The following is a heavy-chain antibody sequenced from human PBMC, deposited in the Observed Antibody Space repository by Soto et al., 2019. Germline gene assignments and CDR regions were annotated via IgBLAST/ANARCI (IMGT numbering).Heavy chain of an antibody. CDR2: ISSSGSTI. D-gene: IGHD6-19*01. CDR1: GFTFSDYY. Sequence: PGGSLRLSCAASGFTFSDYYMSWIRQAPGKGLEWVSYISSSGSTIYYADSVKGRFTISRDNAKNSLYLQMNSLRAEDTAVYYCARDDIAVAGTWYFDLWGRGTLVTVSS. CDR3: ARDDIAVAGTWYFDL. J-gene: IGHJ2*01. V-gene: IGHV3-11*01.